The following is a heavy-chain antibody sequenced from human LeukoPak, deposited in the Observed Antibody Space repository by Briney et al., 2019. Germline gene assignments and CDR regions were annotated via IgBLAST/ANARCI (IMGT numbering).Heavy chain of an antibody. CDR2: IYAGDSDT. D-gene: IGHD1-26*01. Sequence: GESLNISCKGSGYRFTSYWIAWVRQMPGKGLEWMGIIYAGDSDTRYSPSFQGQVTISVDKSSSTAYLQWSSLKASDTAIYYCARQEVGVVVLWLEYWGQGTLVTVSS. J-gene: IGHJ4*02. V-gene: IGHV5-51*01. CDR1: GYRFTSYW. CDR3: ARQEVGVVVLWLEY.